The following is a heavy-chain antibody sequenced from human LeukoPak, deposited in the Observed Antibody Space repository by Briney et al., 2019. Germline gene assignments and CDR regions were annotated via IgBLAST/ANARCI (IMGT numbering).Heavy chain of an antibody. CDR1: GFTFSSYA. V-gene: IGHV3-30-3*01. J-gene: IGHJ4*02. Sequence: PGESLRLSCAASGFTFSSYAMHWVRQAPGKGLEWVAVISYDGSNKYYADSVKGRFTISRDNSKNTLYLQMNSLRAEDTAVYYCARERFSSTSSDFDYWGQGPLVTVSS. CDR2: ISYDGSNK. D-gene: IGHD2-2*01. CDR3: ARERFSSTSSDFDY.